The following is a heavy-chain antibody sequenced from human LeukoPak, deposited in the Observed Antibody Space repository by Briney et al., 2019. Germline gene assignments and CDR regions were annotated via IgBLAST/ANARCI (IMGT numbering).Heavy chain of an antibody. CDR2: INPNSGGT. V-gene: IGHV1-2*06. J-gene: IGHJ4*02. D-gene: IGHD2-2*01. Sequence: ALVKVSCKASGYTFTGYYMHWVRQAPGLGLEWMGRINPNSGGTNYAQKFQGRVTMTRDTSISTAYMELSRLRSDDTAVYYCARNSGGIVVVPTAAPDYWGQGTLVTVSS. CDR1: GYTFTGYY. CDR3: ARNSGGIVVVPTAAPDY.